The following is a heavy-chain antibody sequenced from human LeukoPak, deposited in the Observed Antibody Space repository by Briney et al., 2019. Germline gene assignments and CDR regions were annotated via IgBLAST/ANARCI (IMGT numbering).Heavy chain of an antibody. CDR1: GFTFSNAW. V-gene: IGHV3-15*01. CDR2: IKSKTDGGTT. Sequence: GGSLRLSCAASGFTFSNAWMSWVRQAPGKGLEWVGRIKSKTDGGTTDYAAPVKGRFTISRDDSKNTLYLQMNSLKTEDTPVYYCTTRPACSSTSCHPRTFYYYYGMDVWGQGTTVTVSS. J-gene: IGHJ6*02. CDR3: TTRPACSSTSCHPRTFYYYYGMDV. D-gene: IGHD2-2*01.